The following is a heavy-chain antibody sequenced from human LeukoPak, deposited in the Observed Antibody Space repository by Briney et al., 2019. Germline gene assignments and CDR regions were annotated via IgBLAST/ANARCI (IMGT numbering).Heavy chain of an antibody. Sequence: PGRSLRLSCAASGFTFDDYAMHWVRQAPGKGLEWVSGISWNSGSIGYADSVKGRFTISRDNAKNPLYLQMNSLRAEDMALYYCAKDSSSSGRELNYWGQGTLVTVSS. CDR3: AKDSSSSGRELNY. CDR2: ISWNSGSI. CDR1: GFTFDDYA. J-gene: IGHJ4*02. D-gene: IGHD6-6*01. V-gene: IGHV3-9*03.